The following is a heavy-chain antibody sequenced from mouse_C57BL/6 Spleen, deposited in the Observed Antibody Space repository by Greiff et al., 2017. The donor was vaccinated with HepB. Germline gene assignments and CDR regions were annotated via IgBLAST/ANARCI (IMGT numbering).Heavy chain of an antibody. Sequence: EVKLVESGGDLVKPGGSLKLSCAASGFTFSSYGMSWVRQTPDKRLEWVATISSGGSYTYYPDSVKGRFTISRDNAKNTLYLQMSSLKSEDTAMYYCARVITTVVAPYYAMDYWGQGTSVTVSS. V-gene: IGHV5-6*02. CDR2: ISSGGSYT. J-gene: IGHJ4*01. CDR3: ARVITTVVAPYYAMDY. CDR1: GFTFSSYG. D-gene: IGHD1-1*01.